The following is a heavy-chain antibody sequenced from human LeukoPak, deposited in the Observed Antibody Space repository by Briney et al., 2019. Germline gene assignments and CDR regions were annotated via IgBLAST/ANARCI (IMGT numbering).Heavy chain of an antibody. D-gene: IGHD2-8*02. CDR1: RDSVSNNSAV. Sequence: SQTLSLTCAISRDSVSNNSAVWNWIRQSPSRGLEWLGRTYYWSKWYNDYGASVKSRITANPDTSKNQFSLQLNSVTPEDTAVYYCVRSQYWRFDDWGQGTLVTVSS. CDR3: VRSQYWRFDD. J-gene: IGHJ4*02. V-gene: IGHV6-1*01. CDR2: TYYWSKWYN.